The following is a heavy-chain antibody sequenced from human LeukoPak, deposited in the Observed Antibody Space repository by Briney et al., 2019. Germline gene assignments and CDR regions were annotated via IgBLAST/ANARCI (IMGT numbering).Heavy chain of an antibody. J-gene: IGHJ6*02. CDR2: ISGSGGST. Sequence: GGSLRLSCAASGFTFSSYAMSWVRQAPGKGLEWVSGISGSGGSTYYADSVKGRFTISRDNSKNTLYLQMNSLRAEDTAVYCCAKGAGYYYYYGMDVWGQGTTVTVSS. CDR3: AKGAGYYYYYGMDV. D-gene: IGHD5-12*01. CDR1: GFTFSSYA. V-gene: IGHV3-23*01.